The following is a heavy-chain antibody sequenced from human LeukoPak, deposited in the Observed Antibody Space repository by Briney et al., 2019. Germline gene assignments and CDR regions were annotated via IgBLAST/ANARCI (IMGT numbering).Heavy chain of an antibody. CDR2: IYPGDSDT. Sequence: GESLKISCKGSGYRFSSYWIGWVRQMPGKGLEWIGIIYPGDSDTKYSASFQGQVTISADKSVNTAYLQWSSLKASDTAMYYCARREIPSSGWDHWGQGTLVTVSS. CDR1: GYRFSSYW. CDR3: ARREIPSSGWDH. D-gene: IGHD6-19*01. J-gene: IGHJ4*02. V-gene: IGHV5-51*01.